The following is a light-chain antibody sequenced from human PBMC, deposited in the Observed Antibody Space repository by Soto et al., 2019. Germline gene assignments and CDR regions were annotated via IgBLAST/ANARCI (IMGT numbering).Light chain of an antibody. V-gene: IGLV2-11*01. CDR1: SSDVGGYNY. CDR2: DVS. Sequence: QSALTQPRSVSGSPGQSVTISCTGTSSDVGGYNYVSWYQQHPGKAPKLMIYDVSKRPSGVPDRFSGSKSGNTASLTISGLXXXXXXXXYCCSYAGSHYVFGTGTKLTVL. J-gene: IGLJ1*01. CDR3: CSYAGSHYV.